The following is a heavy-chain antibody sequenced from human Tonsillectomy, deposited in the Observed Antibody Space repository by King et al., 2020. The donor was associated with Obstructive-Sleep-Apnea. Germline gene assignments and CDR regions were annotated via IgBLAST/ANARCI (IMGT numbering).Heavy chain of an antibody. CDR1: GYTFTSYG. D-gene: IGHD1-26*01. V-gene: IGHV1-18*01. CDR2: ISAYNGNT. CDR3: ARDIPGWELRYYYYGMDV. Sequence: QLVQSGAEVKKPGASVKVSCKASGYTFTSYGISWVRQAPGQGLEWMGWISAYNGNTNYAQKLQGRVTMTTDTSTSTAYMELRSLSSDDTAVYYCARDIPGWELRYYYYGMDVWGQGTTVTVSS. J-gene: IGHJ6*02.